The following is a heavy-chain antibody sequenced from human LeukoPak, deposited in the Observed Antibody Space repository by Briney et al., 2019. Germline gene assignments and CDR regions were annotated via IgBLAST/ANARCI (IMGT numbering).Heavy chain of an antibody. CDR3: ARMSGSSGRGY. Sequence: GGSLRLSCAASGFTFSSYAMSWVRQAPGKGLEWVSAISGSGGSTYYADSVKGRFTISRDNAKNSLYLQMSSLRVEDTAIYYCARMSGSSGRGYXXXGTLVTVSS. D-gene: IGHD1-26*01. V-gene: IGHV3-23*01. J-gene: IGHJ4*01. CDR1: GFTFSSYA. CDR2: ISGSGGST.